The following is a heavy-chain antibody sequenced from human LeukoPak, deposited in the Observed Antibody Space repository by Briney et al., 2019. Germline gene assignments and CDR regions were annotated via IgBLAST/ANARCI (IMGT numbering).Heavy chain of an antibody. J-gene: IGHJ2*01. D-gene: IGHD6-13*01. CDR3: TRSSSTWHTWYIDL. CDR2: ISGYSGDT. CDR1: GYTFTSFG. Sequence: GASVKVSCQVSGYTFTSFGISWVRQAPGQALEWMGWISGYSGDTKYAQKLQGRVTMTTDPSTSTAYMELRSLRSDDTAVYFCTRSSSTWHTWYIDLWGRGTLVTVS. V-gene: IGHV1-18*01.